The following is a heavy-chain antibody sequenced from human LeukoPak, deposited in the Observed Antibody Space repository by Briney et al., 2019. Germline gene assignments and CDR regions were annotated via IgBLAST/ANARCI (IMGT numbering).Heavy chain of an antibody. CDR3: ARGLCSGGSCLNTD. V-gene: IGHV4-34*01. D-gene: IGHD2-15*01. CDR1: GGSFSGYY. J-gene: IGHJ4*02. Sequence: SEALSLTCAVSGGSFSGYYWSWIRQPPGKGLEWIGEINHSGSTNYNPSLKSRVTISVDTSKNQFSLKLSSVTAADTAVHYCARGLCSGGSCLNTDWGQGTLVTVSS. CDR2: INHSGST.